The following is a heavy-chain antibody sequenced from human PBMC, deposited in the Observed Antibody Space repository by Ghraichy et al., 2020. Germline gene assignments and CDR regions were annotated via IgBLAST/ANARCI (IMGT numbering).Heavy chain of an antibody. CDR1: GGSISSYY. CDR2: IYYSGST. CDR3: ARESSGPPRAFDI. D-gene: IGHD3-22*01. J-gene: IGHJ3*02. V-gene: IGHV4-59*01. Sequence: SETLSLTCTVSGGSISSYYWSWIRQPPGKGLEWIGYIYYSGSTNYNPSLKSRVTISVDTSKNQFSLKLSSVTAADTAVYYWARESSGPPRAFDIWGQGTMVTVSS.